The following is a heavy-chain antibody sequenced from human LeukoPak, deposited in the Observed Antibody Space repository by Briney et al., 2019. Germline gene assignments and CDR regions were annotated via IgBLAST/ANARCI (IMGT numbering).Heavy chain of an antibody. CDR1: GFTFSSYS. Sequence: GGSLRLSCAASGFTFSSYSMDWVRQAPGKGLEWVSYISSSSTIIYYADSVKGRFTISRDSAKNSLYLQMNSLRAEDTAVYYCASDYYGSGSYWNWGQGTPVTVSS. CDR3: ASDYYGSGSYWN. J-gene: IGHJ4*02. V-gene: IGHV3-48*01. D-gene: IGHD3-10*01. CDR2: ISSSSTII.